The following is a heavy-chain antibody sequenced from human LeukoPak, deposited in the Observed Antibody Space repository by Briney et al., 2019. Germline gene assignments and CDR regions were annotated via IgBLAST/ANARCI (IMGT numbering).Heavy chain of an antibody. CDR2: INHSGST. J-gene: IGHJ6*02. CDR3: ARASYREAHRIHYYYYGMDV. Sequence: MPSETLSLTCAVYGGSFSGYYWSWIRQPPGKGLEWIGEINHSGSTNYNPSLKSRVTISVDTSKNQFSLKLSSVTAADTAVYYCARASYREAHRIHYYYYGMDVWGQGTTVTVSS. D-gene: IGHD3-16*01. CDR1: GGSFSGYY. V-gene: IGHV4-34*01.